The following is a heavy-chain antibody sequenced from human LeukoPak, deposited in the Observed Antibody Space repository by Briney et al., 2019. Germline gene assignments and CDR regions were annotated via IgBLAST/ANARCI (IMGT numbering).Heavy chain of an antibody. J-gene: IGHJ4*02. CDR1: GFTFSSFA. V-gene: IGHV3-64D*09. CDR2: ISRNGGST. CDR3: VKDTHYYGAGWFFDS. D-gene: IGHD4-17*01. Sequence: GGSLRLSCSASGFTFSSFAMHWVRQAPGKGLEYVAAISRNGGSTYYADSVKGRFTISRDNSKSTLYLQMSSLRAEDTAMYYCVKDTHYYGAGWFFDSWGQGTLVTVSS.